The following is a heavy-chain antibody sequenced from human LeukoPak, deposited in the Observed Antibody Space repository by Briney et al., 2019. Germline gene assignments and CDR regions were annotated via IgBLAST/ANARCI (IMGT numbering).Heavy chain of an antibody. D-gene: IGHD6-13*01. J-gene: IGHJ6*02. CDR3: ARWRQQLAPGYYYGMDV. V-gene: IGHV4-59*01. CDR1: GGSISSYY. Sequence: SETLSPTCTVSGGSISSYYWSWIRQPPGKGLEWIGYIYYSGSTNYNPSLKSRVTISVDTSKNQFSLKLSSVTAADTAVYYCARWRQQLAPGYYYGMDVWGQGTTVTVSS. CDR2: IYYSGST.